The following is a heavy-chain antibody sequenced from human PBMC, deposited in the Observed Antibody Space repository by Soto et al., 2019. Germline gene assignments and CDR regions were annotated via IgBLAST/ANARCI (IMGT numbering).Heavy chain of an antibody. CDR2: IFQSGST. CDR3: ARGRGRYSSGWSWFDP. D-gene: IGHD6-19*01. J-gene: IGHJ5*02. V-gene: IGHV4-4*02. Sequence: KTSETLSLTCVVSGGTIRSPDWWTWVRQPPGKGLEWIGEIFQSGSTNYTPSPESRVTISVDKSKNQFSLTLTSVTAADTAVYFCARGRGRYSSGWSWFDPWGQGILVTVSS. CDR1: GGTIRSPDW.